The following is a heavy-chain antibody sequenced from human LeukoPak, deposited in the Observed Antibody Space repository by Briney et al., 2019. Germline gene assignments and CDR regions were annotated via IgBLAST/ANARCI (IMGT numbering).Heavy chain of an antibody. V-gene: IGHV3-73*01. D-gene: IGHD6-19*01. CDR3: ARGSWGDSSGWYLYYYYYGMDV. J-gene: IGHJ6*02. CDR1: GFTFSGSD. CDR2: IGIKANNYAT. Sequence: GGSLKLSCAASGFTFSGSDMHWVRQASGKGLEWVGRIGIKANNYATAYSATLKGRFTISRDDSKSTSYLQMSSLRAEDTAVYYCARGSWGDSSGWYLYYYYYGMDVWGQGTTVTVSS.